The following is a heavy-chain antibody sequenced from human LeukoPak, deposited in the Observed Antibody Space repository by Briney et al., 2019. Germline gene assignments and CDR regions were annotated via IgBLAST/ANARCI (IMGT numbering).Heavy chain of an antibody. CDR3: AGNALIYSDGNAYLHN. D-gene: IGHD3-22*01. Sequence: PGGSLRLSCAASGFTFDDYAMHWVRQAPGKGLEWVSGISWNSGSIGYADSVKGRFTISRDNAKNSLYLQMNTLRAEDTAVYYCAGNALIYSDGNAYLHNWGQGTLVTVSS. CDR1: GFTFDDYA. CDR2: ISWNSGSI. V-gene: IGHV3-9*01. J-gene: IGHJ4*02.